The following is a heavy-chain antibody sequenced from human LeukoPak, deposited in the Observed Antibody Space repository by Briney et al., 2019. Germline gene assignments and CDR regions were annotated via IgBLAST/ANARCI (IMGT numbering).Heavy chain of an antibody. CDR1: GFTSSSYG. Sequence: GGSLRLSCAASGFTSSSYGMHWVRQAPGKGLEWVAVIWYDGSNKYYADSVKGRFTISRDNSKNTLYLQMNSLRAEDTAVYYCARGPNSNWSGLDFWGQGTLLTVSS. CDR2: IWYDGSNK. J-gene: IGHJ4*02. V-gene: IGHV3-33*01. D-gene: IGHD6-6*01. CDR3: ARGPNSNWSGLDF.